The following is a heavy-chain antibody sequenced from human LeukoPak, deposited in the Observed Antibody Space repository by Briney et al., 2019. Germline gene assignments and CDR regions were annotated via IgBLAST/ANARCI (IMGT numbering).Heavy chain of an antibody. CDR1: GYTFNMYG. J-gene: IGHJ4*02. CDR3: GRALLGGSDIYTPFSY. Sequence: ASVTVSCKASGYTFNMYGIIWVRQAPGQGLEGVGWISTYNGNTNYAPNIQDRVTMTTDTSTSTAYMELRSLRSDDTAVYYCGRALLGGSDIYTPFSYWGQGTLVTVSS. CDR2: ISTYNGNT. V-gene: IGHV1-18*01. D-gene: IGHD3-10*01.